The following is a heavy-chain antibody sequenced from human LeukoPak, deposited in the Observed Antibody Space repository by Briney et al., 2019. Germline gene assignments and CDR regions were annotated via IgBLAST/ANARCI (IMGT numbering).Heavy chain of an antibody. CDR1: GYTFTGYY. J-gene: IGHJ1*01. CDR2: INPNSGGT. Sequence: ASVTVSCKASGYTFTGYYMHWVRQAPGQGLEWMGWINPNSGGTNYAQKFQGRVTMTRDTSISTAYMELSRLRSDDTAVYYCARGSMSEYYFQHWGQGTLVTVSS. V-gene: IGHV1-2*02. D-gene: IGHD2/OR15-2a*01. CDR3: ARGSMSEYYFQH.